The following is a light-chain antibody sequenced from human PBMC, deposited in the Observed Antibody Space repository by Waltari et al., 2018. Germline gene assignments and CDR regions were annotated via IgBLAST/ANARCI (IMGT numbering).Light chain of an antibody. CDR3: QQYGNSPLT. CDR1: QSISSNY. J-gene: IGKJ2*01. V-gene: IGKV3-20*01. Sequence: EILLRKPQGTLSLFHGEKATSPCRASQSISSNYLAWYKQKPGLAPRLLIYGASSRATGIPDRFSGSGYDTDFTLTVSRLESEDFGVYYCQQYGNSPLTFGQGTKVEIK. CDR2: GAS.